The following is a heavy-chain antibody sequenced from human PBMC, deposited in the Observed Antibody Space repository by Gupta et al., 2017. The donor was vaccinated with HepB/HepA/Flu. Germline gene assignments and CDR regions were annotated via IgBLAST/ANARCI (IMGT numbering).Heavy chain of an antibody. V-gene: IGHV4-59*08. CDR2: T. J-gene: IGHJ4*02. Sequence: TSYNPSLKSRVTISVDTSRNQFSLKLSSMTAADTAADTAVYYCVRHGAYYFDSGSHANFHYWGKGTLVTVSS. D-gene: IGHD3-10*01. CDR3: VYYCVRHGAYYFDSGSHANFHY.